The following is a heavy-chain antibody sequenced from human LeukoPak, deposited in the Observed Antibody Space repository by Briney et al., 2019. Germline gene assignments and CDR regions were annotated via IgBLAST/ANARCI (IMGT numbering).Heavy chain of an antibody. Sequence: GASVKVSCKASGYTFTDYYIHWVRQAPGQGLEWMGWINPSSGGTNYAQKFQDRVTMTRDASISTAYMELSSLRSDDTALYYCARRGSGNYYNVYYFDYWSQGTLVTVSS. CDR2: INPSSGGT. V-gene: IGHV1-2*02. CDR3: ARRGSGNYYNVYYFDY. D-gene: IGHD3-10*01. CDR1: GYTFTDYY. J-gene: IGHJ4*02.